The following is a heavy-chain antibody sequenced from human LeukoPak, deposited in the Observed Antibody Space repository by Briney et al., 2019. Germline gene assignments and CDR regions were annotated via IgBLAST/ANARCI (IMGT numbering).Heavy chain of an antibody. CDR3: ARDKGQGLSIVVVTAGDY. V-gene: IGHV1-3*01. D-gene: IGHD2-21*02. J-gene: IGHJ4*02. Sequence: ASVKVSCKASGYTFTSYAMHWVRQAPGQRLEWMGWINAGNGNTKYSQKFQGRVTITRDTSASTAYMELSSLRSEDTAVYYCARDKGQGLSIVVVTAGDYWGQGTLVTVSS. CDR2: INAGNGNT. CDR1: GYTFTSYA.